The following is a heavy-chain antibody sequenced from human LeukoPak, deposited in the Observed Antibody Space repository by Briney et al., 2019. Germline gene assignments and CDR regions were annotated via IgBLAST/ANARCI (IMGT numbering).Heavy chain of an antibody. CDR1: GGTFSSYA. CDR3: ASALSSGWYAFDY. J-gene: IGHJ4*02. D-gene: IGHD6-19*01. CDR2: IIPILGIA. Sequence: ASVKVSCKASGGTFSSYAISWGRQAPGQGLEWMGRIIPILGIANYAQKFQGRVTITADKSTSTAYMELSSLRSEDTAVYYCASALSSGWYAFDYWGQGTLVTVSS. V-gene: IGHV1-69*04.